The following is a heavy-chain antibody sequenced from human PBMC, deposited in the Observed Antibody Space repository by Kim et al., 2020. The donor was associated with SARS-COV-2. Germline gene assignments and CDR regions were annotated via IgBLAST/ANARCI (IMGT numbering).Heavy chain of an antibody. D-gene: IGHD1-26*01. CDR1: GYTFTSYD. V-gene: IGHV1-8*01. J-gene: IGHJ6*02. CDR3: ASDRWELLPYYYYGMDV. CDR2: MNPNSGNT. Sequence: ASVKVSCKASGYTFTSYDINWVRQATGQGLEWMGWMNPNSGNTGYAQKFQGRVTMTRNTSISTAYMELSSLRSEDTAVYYCASDRWELLPYYYYGMDVWGQGTTVTVSS.